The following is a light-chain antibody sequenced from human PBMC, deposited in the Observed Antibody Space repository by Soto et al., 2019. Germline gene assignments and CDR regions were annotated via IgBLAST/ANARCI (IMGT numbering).Light chain of an antibody. J-gene: IGKJ1*01. Sequence: EIVLTQSPGTLSLSPGERATLSCRASQTVRKHYLAWYQQKPGQAPRLLIYNSSTRPTGIPDRFSGSGSGTDFTLTISRLEPEDFALYFCQQYRDLPQTFGQGTRVEIK. CDR1: QTVRKHY. CDR2: NSS. V-gene: IGKV3-20*01. CDR3: QQYRDLPQT.